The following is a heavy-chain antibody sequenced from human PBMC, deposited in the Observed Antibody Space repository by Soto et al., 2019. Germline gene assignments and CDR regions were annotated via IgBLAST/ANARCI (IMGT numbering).Heavy chain of an antibody. CDR1: GGSISSSSYY. CDR2: IYYSGST. CDR3: ARHGGGSAYYDFWSGYYTADGMDV. V-gene: IGHV4-39*01. Sequence: SETLSLTCTVSGGSISSSSYYWGWIRQPPGKGLEWIGSIYYSGSTYYNPSLKSRVTISVDTSKNQFSLKLSSVTAADTAVYYCARHGGGSAYYDFWSGYYTADGMDVWGQGTTVTVSS. D-gene: IGHD3-3*01. J-gene: IGHJ6*02.